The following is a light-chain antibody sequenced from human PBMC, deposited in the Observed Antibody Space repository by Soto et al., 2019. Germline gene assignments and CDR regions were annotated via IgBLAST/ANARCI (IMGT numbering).Light chain of an antibody. CDR1: SSDVGGYNY. J-gene: IGLJ3*02. CDR3: TSYTTISTWV. CDR2: EVS. V-gene: IGLV2-14*01. Sequence: QSALTQPASVSGSPGQSITISCTGTSSDVGGYNYVSWYQHHPGKTPKLMIYEVSYRPSGVSNRFSGSKSGNTASLTISGLQAEDEADYYCTSYTTISTWVFGGGTKLTVL.